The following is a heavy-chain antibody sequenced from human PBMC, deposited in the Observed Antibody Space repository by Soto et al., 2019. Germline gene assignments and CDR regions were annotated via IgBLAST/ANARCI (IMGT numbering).Heavy chain of an antibody. J-gene: IGHJ5*02. D-gene: IGHD2-2*01. Sequence: SETLSLTCSVSGGSISNSGNYWGWIRQPPGKGLEWIGTIYYTGNIYYNPSLKSRLTISIDTSRDQFSLRLSSVTAADTAVYYCARQGRCSISSCYDVGSPYNYFNPWGQGTLVTVSS. CDR1: GGSISNSGNY. V-gene: IGHV4-39*01. CDR3: ARQGRCSISSCYDVGSPYNYFNP. CDR2: IYYTGNI.